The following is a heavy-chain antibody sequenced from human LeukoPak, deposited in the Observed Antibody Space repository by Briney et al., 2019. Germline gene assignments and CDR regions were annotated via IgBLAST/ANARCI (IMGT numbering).Heavy chain of an antibody. Sequence: GGSLRLSCAASGFTFSSYWMSWVRQAPGKGLEWAANIKQDGSEKYYVDSVKGRFTISRDNAQNSLYLQMNSLRAEDTAAYYCAREDSSGWFYWGQGTLVTVSS. CDR2: IKQDGSEK. D-gene: IGHD6-19*01. CDR3: AREDSSGWFY. J-gene: IGHJ4*02. V-gene: IGHV3-7*01. CDR1: GFTFSSYW.